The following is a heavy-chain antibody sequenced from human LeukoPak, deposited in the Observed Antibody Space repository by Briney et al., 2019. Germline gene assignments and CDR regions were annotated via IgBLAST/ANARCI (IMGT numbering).Heavy chain of an antibody. V-gene: IGHV4-39*07. J-gene: IGHJ4*02. CDR3: ARGRYFDGPFDY. CDR2: IYYSGST. Sequence: SETLSLTCTVSGGSISSSDDYWGWIRQPPGKGLDWIGSIYYSGSTYYTPSLKSRVAISVDTSKNKFSLKLTSVTAADTAVYYCARGRYFDGPFDYWGQGTLVTVSS. D-gene: IGHD3-9*01. CDR1: GGSISSSDDY.